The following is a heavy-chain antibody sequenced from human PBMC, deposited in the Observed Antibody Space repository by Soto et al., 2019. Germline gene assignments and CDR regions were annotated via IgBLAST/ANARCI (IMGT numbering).Heavy chain of an antibody. Sequence: SMKVSCKACGGTLRSYTINWGRQAPGQGLEWMGRIIPILGIANYAQKFQGRVTITADKSTSTAYMELSSLRSEDTAVYYCMCGYDYGHADYWGQGTLVTVSS. V-gene: IGHV1-69*02. D-gene: IGHD5-12*01. CDR2: IIPILGIA. J-gene: IGHJ4*02. CDR1: GGTLRSYT. CDR3: MCGYDYGHADY.